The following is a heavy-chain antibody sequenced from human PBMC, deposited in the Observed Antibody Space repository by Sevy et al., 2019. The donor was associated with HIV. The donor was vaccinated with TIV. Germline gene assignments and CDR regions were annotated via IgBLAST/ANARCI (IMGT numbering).Heavy chain of an antibody. CDR3: ASTDYYDSSGYYLYAFDM. Sequence: ASVKVSCKASGGTFNSYAISWVRQAPGQGLEWMEGIIPIFGTTNYGHKFQGRVTITADESTSTAYIELSSLRSEDTAVYYCASTDYYDSSGYYLYAFDMWGQGTMVTVSS. V-gene: IGHV1-69*13. J-gene: IGHJ3*02. D-gene: IGHD3-22*01. CDR1: GGTFNSYA. CDR2: IIPIFGTT.